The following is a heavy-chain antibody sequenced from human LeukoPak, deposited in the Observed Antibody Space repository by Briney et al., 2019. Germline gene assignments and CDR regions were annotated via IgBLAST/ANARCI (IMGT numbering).Heavy chain of an antibody. CDR1: GFTFGDYY. D-gene: IGHD6-19*01. V-gene: IGHV3-11*04. CDR3: ARDGGSYSSGWYDYDAFDI. CDR2: ISSSGSTI. Sequence: GGSLRLSCAASGFTFGDYYMSWIRQAPGKGLEWVSYISSSGSTIYYADSVKGRFTISRDNAKNSPYLQMNSLRAEDTAVYYCARDGGSYSSGWYDYDAFDIWGQGTMVTVSS. J-gene: IGHJ3*02.